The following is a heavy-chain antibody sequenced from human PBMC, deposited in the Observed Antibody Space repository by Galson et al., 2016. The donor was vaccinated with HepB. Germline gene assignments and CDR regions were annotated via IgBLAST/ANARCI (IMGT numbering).Heavy chain of an antibody. V-gene: IGHV3-30*18. D-gene: IGHD2-2*01. J-gene: IGHJ6*02. CDR2: ISYDGSNI. CDR1: GFIFNTYG. CDR3: AKEGRVPGAMMDDYHYGMDV. Sequence: SLRLSCAASGFIFNTYGMHWVRQAPGKGLEWVAVISYDGSNIYYEDSVKGRFTISRDNSENTLYLEMNSLRADDTGVYLCAKEGRVPGAMMDDYHYGMDVWGQGTTATVS.